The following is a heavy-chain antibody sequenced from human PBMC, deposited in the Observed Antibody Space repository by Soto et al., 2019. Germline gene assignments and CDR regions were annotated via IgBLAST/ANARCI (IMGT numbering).Heavy chain of an antibody. CDR1: GGSISSSSYY. Sequence: QLQLQESGPGLVKPSETLSLTCTVSGGSISSSSYYWGWIRQPPGKGLEWIGSIYYSGSTYYNPSRKCRVTISVNTSKTQFSLKLISVTAADTAVCYCARRYLTGVAPDYYYYYGMDVWGQGTTITVCS. V-gene: IGHV4-39*01. D-gene: IGHD3-3*01. CDR3: ARRYLTGVAPDYYYYYGMDV. J-gene: IGHJ6*02. CDR2: IYYSGST.